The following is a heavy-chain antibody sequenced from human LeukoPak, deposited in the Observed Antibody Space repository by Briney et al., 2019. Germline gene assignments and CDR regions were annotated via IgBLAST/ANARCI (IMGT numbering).Heavy chain of an antibody. J-gene: IGHJ2*01. V-gene: IGHV4-4*07. D-gene: IGHD6-13*01. CDR1: GGSISSHD. Sequence: SETLSLTCTVSGGSISSHDWTWIRQPAGKGLEWIGRIYISGSPNYNPSLKSRVTMSVDTSKNQFSLKLSSVAAADTAVYYCARVSSSWYQDWYFDRWGRGTLVTVSS. CDR2: IYISGSP. CDR3: ARVSSSWYQDWYFDR.